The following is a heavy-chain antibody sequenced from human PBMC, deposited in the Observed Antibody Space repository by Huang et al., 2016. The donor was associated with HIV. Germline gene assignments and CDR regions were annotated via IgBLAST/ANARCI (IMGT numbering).Heavy chain of an antibody. Sequence: QVQLVQSGSEFKKPGASVKDSCKVSGYHFTDYQISWVRQAPVQGLEWMGWINPNTGNPTYAQGFTGRLFFSLDTSVSTAYLQISSLKAEDTAVYFCARDSWYYRYFDYWGQGTLVTVSS. V-gene: IGHV7-4-1*02. CDR1: GYHFTDYQ. D-gene: IGHD1-7*01. CDR3: ARDSWYYRYFDY. CDR2: INPNTGNP. J-gene: IGHJ4*02.